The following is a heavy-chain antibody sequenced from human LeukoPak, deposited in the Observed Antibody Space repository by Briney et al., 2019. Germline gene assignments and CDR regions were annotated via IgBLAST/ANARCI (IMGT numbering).Heavy chain of an antibody. V-gene: IGHV1-69*13. D-gene: IGHD4-11*01. CDR2: IIPIFGTA. CDR3: ARGYYSNYVPFDY. J-gene: IGHJ4*02. Sequence: SVKVSCKASGGTFSSYAISWVRQAPGQVLEWMGGIIPIFGTANYAQKFQGRVTITADESTSTAYMELSSLRSEDTAVYYCARGYYSNYVPFDYWGQGTLVTVSS. CDR1: GGTFSSYA.